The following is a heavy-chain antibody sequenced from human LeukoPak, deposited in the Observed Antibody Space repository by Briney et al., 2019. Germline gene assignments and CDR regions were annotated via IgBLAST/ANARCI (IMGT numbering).Heavy chain of an antibody. J-gene: IGHJ4*02. D-gene: IGHD6-6*01. Sequence: SETLSLTCSVSGGSLTYYYWTWIRQPPGRRPEWIGEINHSGSTNYNPSLKSRVTISVDTSKNQFSLKLSSVTAADTAVYYCARSDSSIAALTFDYWGQGTLVTVSS. V-gene: IGHV4-34*01. CDR2: INHSGST. CDR3: ARSDSSIAALTFDY. CDR1: GGSLTYYY.